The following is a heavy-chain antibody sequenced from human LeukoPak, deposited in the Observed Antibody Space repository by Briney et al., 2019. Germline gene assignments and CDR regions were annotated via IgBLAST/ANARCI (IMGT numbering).Heavy chain of an antibody. J-gene: IGHJ4*02. CDR2: ITGDSTYI. V-gene: IGHV3-21*01. CDR3: ARVQGSPY. Sequence: GGSLRLSCAASGXTFSDYTLNWVRQPPGKGLEWVSSITGDSTYIYYADSVKGRFTVSRDNAKNSLYLHINSLRAEDTAVYYCARVQGSPYWGQGTLVTVSS. CDR1: GXTFSDYT.